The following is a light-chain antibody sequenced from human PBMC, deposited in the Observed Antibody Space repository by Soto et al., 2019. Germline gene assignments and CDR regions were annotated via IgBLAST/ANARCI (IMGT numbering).Light chain of an antibody. CDR2: LAF. CDR1: QPLRNH. V-gene: IGKV1-39*01. CDR3: QQSFESTAYT. J-gene: IGKJ2*01. Sequence: DIQMTQSPSSLSASVGDSVTITCRASQPLRNHLNWFQHQPGKAPQLLIYLAFSLHRGVSSRFSGSGSGTDFILTISSLQPEDFATYYCQQSFESTAYTFGRETKVDIK.